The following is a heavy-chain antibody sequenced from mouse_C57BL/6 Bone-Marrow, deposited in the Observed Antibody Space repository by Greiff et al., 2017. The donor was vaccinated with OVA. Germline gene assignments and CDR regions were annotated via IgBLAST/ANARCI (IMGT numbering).Heavy chain of an antibody. CDR1: GYTFTSYW. CDR3: AKPYGSSYPYAMDY. D-gene: IGHD1-1*01. Sequence: VQLQQPGAELVRPGFSVKLSCKASGYTFTSYWMHWVKQRPIQGLEWIGNIDPSDSETHYNQKFKDKATLTVDKSSSTAYMQLSSLTSEDSAVYYCAKPYGSSYPYAMDYWGQGTSVTVSS. V-gene: IGHV1-52*01. CDR2: IDPSDSET. J-gene: IGHJ4*01.